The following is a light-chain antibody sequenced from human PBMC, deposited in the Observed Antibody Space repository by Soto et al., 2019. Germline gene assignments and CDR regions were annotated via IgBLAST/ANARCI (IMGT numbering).Light chain of an antibody. CDR1: QSISSY. CDR2: AAS. J-gene: IGKJ5*01. CDR3: QQLNSFPIT. Sequence: DIQMTQSPSSLSASVGDRVTITCRASQSISSYLNWYQQKPGKAPKLLIYAASTLQSGVPSRFSGSVSGTEFTLTITSLQPEDFATYYCQQLNSFPITFGQGTRLEI. V-gene: IGKV1-9*01.